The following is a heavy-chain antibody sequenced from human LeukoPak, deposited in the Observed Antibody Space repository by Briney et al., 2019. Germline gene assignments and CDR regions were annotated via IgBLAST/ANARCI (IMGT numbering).Heavy chain of an antibody. D-gene: IGHD5-12*01. CDR2: IYYSGST. J-gene: IGHJ4*02. CDR1: GYSISSGYY. V-gene: IGHV4-38-2*01. Sequence: SETLSLTCAVSGYSISSGYYWGWIRQPPGKGLXXIGSIYYSGSTYYNPSLKSRVTISVDTSKNQFSLKLSSVTAADTAVYYCARVATTTNPPQRPFDYWGQGTLVTVSS. CDR3: ARVATTTNPPQRPFDY.